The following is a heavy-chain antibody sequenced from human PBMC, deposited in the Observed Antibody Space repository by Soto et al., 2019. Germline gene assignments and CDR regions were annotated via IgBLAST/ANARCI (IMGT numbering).Heavy chain of an antibody. D-gene: IGHD6-13*01. J-gene: IGHJ6*03. CDR2: MNPNSGNT. CDR3: AREAAGYYYYYYYMDV. Sequence: SVNVYWKAAGYGFSIYDINWGRQATGQGLEWMGWMNPNSGNTGYAQKFQGRVTMTRNTSISTAYMELSSLRSEDTAVYYCAREAAGYYYYYYYMDVWGKGTTVTVSS. V-gene: IGHV1-8*01. CDR1: GYGFSIYD.